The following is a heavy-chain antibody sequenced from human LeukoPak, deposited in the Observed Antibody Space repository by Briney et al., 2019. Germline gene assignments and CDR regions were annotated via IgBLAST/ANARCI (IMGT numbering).Heavy chain of an antibody. Sequence: GGSLRLSCAAAGFTVSSDAMSWVRQAPGKGLECVSTISGSGAYTYYADSVKGRFTISRDNSKNTLYLQMNSLRAEDTAVYYCAKYFASGSYYKLPHWGQGTLVTVSS. CDR3: AKYFASGSYYKLPH. J-gene: IGHJ1*01. V-gene: IGHV3-23*01. D-gene: IGHD3-10*01. CDR2: ISGSGAYT. CDR1: GFTVSSDA.